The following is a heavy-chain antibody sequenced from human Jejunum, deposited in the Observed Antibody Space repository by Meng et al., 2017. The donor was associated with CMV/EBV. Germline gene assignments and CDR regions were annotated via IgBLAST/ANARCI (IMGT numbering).Heavy chain of an antibody. CDR2: ISTHSSYI. J-gene: IGHJ4*02. D-gene: IGHD5-12*01. Sequence: SCAASTSIFTSYTMSWVRQVPGKGLEWVSSISTHSSYISSADSVKGRFTISRDNAKNSVFLQMDSLGVDDTAVYYCVRVVATEDYWGQGTLVTVSS. CDR1: TSIFTSYT. CDR3: VRVVATEDY. V-gene: IGHV3-21*01.